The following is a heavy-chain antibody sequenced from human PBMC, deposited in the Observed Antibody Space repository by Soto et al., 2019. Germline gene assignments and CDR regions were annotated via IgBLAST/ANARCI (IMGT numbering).Heavy chain of an antibody. Sequence: SETLSLTCTVSGGSMSSYFWSWIRQPAGKGLEWIGRIYSSGSTDYNPSLKSRVTMSIDTSKNQFSLNLSSVTAAGTAVYFCARVKTVDYYGMGVWGQGTTVTVS. CDR3: ARVKTVDYYGMGV. CDR2: IYSSGST. J-gene: IGHJ6*02. CDR1: GGSMSSYF. V-gene: IGHV4-4*07.